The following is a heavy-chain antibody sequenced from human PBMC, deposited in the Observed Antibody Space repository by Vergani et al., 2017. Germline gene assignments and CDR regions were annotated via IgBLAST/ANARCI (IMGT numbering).Heavy chain of an antibody. D-gene: IGHD3-10*01. CDR1: GFKLDEYW. Sequence: EVHLVESGGGLVQPGGSLRLSCVGSGFKLDEYWMSWVRQAPGKGLEWVSHIYSGDETYYADSVKGRVTISRDTSKNTLHLQINNLRVEDTAVYYCARGNYYGSGTYVDPWGQGTLVTVSS. CDR2: IYSGDET. CDR3: ARGNYYGSGTYVDP. J-gene: IGHJ5*02. V-gene: IGHV3-66*02.